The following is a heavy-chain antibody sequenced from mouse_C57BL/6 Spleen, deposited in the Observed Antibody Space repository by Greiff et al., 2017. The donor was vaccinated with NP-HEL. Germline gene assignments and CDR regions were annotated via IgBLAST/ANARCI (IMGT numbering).Heavy chain of an antibody. J-gene: IGHJ1*03. D-gene: IGHD1-1*01. Sequence: VQLQQSGPELVKPGASVKISCKASGYAFSSSWMNWVKQRPGKGLEWIGRIYPGDGDTNYNGKFKGKATLTADKSSSTAYMQLSSLPSEDSAVDFCARSQFITTVEWYFDVWGTGTTVTVSS. CDR3: ARSQFITTVEWYFDV. V-gene: IGHV1-82*01. CDR2: IYPGDGDT. CDR1: GYAFSSSW.